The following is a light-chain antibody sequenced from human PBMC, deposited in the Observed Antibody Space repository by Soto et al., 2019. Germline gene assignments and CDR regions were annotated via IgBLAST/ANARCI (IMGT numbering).Light chain of an antibody. V-gene: IGLV2-14*01. CDR1: SIDVGGYNY. CDR2: DVS. J-gene: IGLJ1*01. CDR3: SSYTSSSKV. Sequence: QSVLTQPASVSGSPGQSITISCTGTSIDVGGYNYVSWYQQHPGKAPKLMIYDVSNRPSGVSNRFSGSQSGNTASLTISGLQVEDEADYYCSSYTSSSKVFGTGTKVTVL.